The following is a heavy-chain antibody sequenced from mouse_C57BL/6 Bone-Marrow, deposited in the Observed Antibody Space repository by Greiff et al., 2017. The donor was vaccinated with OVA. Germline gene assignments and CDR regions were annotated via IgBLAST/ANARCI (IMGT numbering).Heavy chain of an antibody. D-gene: IGHD2-2*01. Sequence: EVQVVESGGDLVKPGGSLKLSCAASGFTFSSYGMSWVRQTPDKRLEWVATISSGGSYTYYPDSVKGRFTISRDNAKNTLYLQMSSLKSEDTAMYYCARPIYYGYDWGQGTLVTVSA. CDR3: ARPIYYGYD. J-gene: IGHJ3*01. V-gene: IGHV5-6*01. CDR1: GFTFSSYG. CDR2: ISSGGSYT.